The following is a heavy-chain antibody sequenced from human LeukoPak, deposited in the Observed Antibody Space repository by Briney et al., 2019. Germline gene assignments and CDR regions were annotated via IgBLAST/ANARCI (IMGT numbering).Heavy chain of an antibody. D-gene: IGHD3-10*01. J-gene: IGHJ4*02. CDR2: INPNSGGT. V-gene: IGHV1-2*02. CDR3: ARELASGSYPDY. CDR1: GYTFTGYY. Sequence: ASVKVSCKASGYTFTGYYMHWVRQAPGQGLEWMGWINPNSGGTNYAQKFQGRVTMTRDTSISTAYMEPNRLKSDDTAVYYCARELASGSYPDYWGQGTLVTVSS.